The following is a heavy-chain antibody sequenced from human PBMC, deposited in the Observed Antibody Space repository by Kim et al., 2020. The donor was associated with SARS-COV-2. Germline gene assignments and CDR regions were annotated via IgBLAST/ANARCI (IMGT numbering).Heavy chain of an antibody. V-gene: IGHV3-48*02. J-gene: IGHJ5*02. D-gene: IGHD5-12*01. CDR1: GFTFSSYS. CDR3: ARGPRDGYNSDWFDP. Sequence: GGSLRLSCAASGFTFSSYSMNWVRQAPGKGLEWVSYISSSSSTIYYADSVKGRFTISRDNAKNSLYLQMNSLRDEDTAVYYCARGPRDGYNSDWFDPWGQGTLVTVSS. CDR2: ISSSSSTI.